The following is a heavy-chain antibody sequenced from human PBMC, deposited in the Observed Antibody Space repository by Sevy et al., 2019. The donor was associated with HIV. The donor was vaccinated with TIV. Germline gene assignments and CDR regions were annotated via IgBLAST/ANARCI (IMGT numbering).Heavy chain of an antibody. Sequence: ASVKDSCQVSGYTFVHYGISWVRQAPRQGFEWMGWISPYNGKTNYLQKFQGRVTMNHDTSTNTAYMELRILTSDDMAVYYGARGQYYIPVNDPYLKYYYDYWGQGTPVTVSS. CDR1: GYTFVHYG. CDR3: ARGQYYIPVNDPYLKYYYDY. CDR2: ISPYNGKT. D-gene: IGHD3-10*02. V-gene: IGHV1-18*03. J-gene: IGHJ4*02.